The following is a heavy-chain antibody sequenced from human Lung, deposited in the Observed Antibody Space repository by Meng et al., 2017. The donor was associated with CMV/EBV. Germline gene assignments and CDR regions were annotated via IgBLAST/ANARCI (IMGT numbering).Heavy chain of an antibody. CDR3: AKVDSGSWYRGFFDY. V-gene: IGHV3-23*01. Sequence: GEXXKISCAASGFTFSNFAMSWVRQAPGKGLEWVSPITASGGSTYYADSVKGRFTISRDNSKNTLYLQMNRLRAEDTAVYYCAKVDSGSWYRGFFDYWGQGXLVTVSS. CDR2: ITASGGST. CDR1: GFTFSNFA. D-gene: IGHD6-13*01. J-gene: IGHJ4*02.